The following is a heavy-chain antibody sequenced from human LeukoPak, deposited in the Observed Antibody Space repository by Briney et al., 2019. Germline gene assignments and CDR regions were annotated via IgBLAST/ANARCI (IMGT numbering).Heavy chain of an antibody. V-gene: IGHV1-69*13. CDR2: ILPLFGTA. J-gene: IGHJ4*02. Sequence: GASVKVSCKPSGGIFTKYAISWVRQAPAQGLEWMGGILPLFGTANYAHKFQGRVTITADESTSTAYMEMTNLRYEDTAMYYCARDRSAAAAPGTYFHSWGQGTLITVSS. D-gene: IGHD6-13*01. CDR1: GGIFTKYA. CDR3: ARDRSAAAAPGTYFHS.